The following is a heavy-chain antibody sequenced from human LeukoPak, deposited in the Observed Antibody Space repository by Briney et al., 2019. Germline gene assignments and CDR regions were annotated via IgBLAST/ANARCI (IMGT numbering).Heavy chain of an antibody. J-gene: IGHJ4*02. CDR3: ERVKTGTYFDY. Sequence: SETLSLTRTVSGGSISSYYWSWIRQPPGKGLEWIGYIYYSGSTNYNPSLKSRVTISVDTSKNQFSLKLSSVTAADTAVYYCERVKTGTYFDYWGQGTLLTVSS. CDR1: GGSISSYY. V-gene: IGHV4-59*01. CDR2: IYYSGST. D-gene: IGHD1-1*01.